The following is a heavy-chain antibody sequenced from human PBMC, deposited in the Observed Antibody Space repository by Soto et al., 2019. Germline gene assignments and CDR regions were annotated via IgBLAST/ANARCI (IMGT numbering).Heavy chain of an antibody. Sequence: QVQLQESGPGLVKPSQTLSLTCTVSGGSISSGGYYWSWIRQHPGKGLEWIGDIYYSGSTYYNPSLKSRVTISVDTSKNPFSLKLSSVTAADTAVYYCARDARSGYSSSWNWFDPWGQGTLVTVSS. D-gene: IGHD6-13*01. V-gene: IGHV4-31*03. CDR1: GGSISSGGYY. CDR2: IYYSGST. CDR3: ARDARSGYSSSWNWFDP. J-gene: IGHJ5*02.